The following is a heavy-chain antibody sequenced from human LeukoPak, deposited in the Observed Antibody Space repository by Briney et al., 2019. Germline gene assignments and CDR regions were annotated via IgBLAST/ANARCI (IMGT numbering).Heavy chain of an antibody. V-gene: IGHV1-18*01. Sequence: ASVKVSCKASGYTFTSYGISWVRQAPGQGLEWMGWISAYNGNTNYAQKLQGRVTMTTDTSTSTAYMELRSLRSDDTAVYYCARDRGVGATARFVGGYYYYGMDVWAKGPRSPSP. CDR2: ISAYNGNT. CDR1: GYTFTSYG. CDR3: ARDRGVGATARFVGGYYYYGMDV. J-gene: IGHJ6*02. D-gene: IGHD1-26*01.